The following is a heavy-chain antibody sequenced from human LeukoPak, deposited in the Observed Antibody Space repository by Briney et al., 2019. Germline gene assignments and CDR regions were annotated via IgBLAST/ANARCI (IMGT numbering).Heavy chain of an antibody. V-gene: IGHV1-2*02. J-gene: IGHJ4*02. CDR3: ARTPYGSGSYPDY. CDR1: GYTFTSYG. Sequence: ASVKLSCKASGYTFTSYGISCVRQAPGQGLEWMGWINPNSGGTKYAQKFQGRVTMTRDTPISTAYMELSRLRSDDTAVYYCARTPYGSGSYPDYWGQGTLVTVSS. CDR2: INPNSGGT. D-gene: IGHD3-10*01.